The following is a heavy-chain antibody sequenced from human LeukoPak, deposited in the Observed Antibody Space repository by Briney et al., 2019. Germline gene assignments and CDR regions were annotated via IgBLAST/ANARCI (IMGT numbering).Heavy chain of an antibody. D-gene: IGHD6-6*01. Sequence: ASVKVSCKASGGTFSSYAISWVRQAPRQGLEWMGRIIPIFGIANYAQKFQDRVTITADKSTSTAYMELSSLRSEDTAVYYCAREGSSSEPYWGQGTLVTVSS. V-gene: IGHV1-69*04. CDR2: IIPIFGIA. CDR1: GGTFSSYA. CDR3: AREGSSSEPY. J-gene: IGHJ4*02.